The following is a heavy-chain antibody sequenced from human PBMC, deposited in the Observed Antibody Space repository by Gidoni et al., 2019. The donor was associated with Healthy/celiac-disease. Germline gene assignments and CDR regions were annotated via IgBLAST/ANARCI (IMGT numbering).Heavy chain of an antibody. CDR3: VKIFSYSSSWEIDY. Sequence: EVQLVESGGGLVQPGGSLRLSCSASGFTFSSYAMHWVRQAPGKGLEYVSAISSNGGSTYYADSVKGRFTISRDNSKNTLYLQMSSLRAEDTAVYYCVKIFSYSSSWEIDYWGQGTLVTVSS. CDR2: ISSNGGST. V-gene: IGHV3-64D*06. D-gene: IGHD6-13*01. J-gene: IGHJ4*02. CDR1: GFTFSSYA.